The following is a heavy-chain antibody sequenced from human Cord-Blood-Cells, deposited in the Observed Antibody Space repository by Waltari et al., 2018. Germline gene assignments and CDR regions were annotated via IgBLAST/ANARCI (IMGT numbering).Heavy chain of an antibody. D-gene: IGHD2-2*01. CDR3: ARHAHAQLLYAFDI. V-gene: IGHV4-39*01. Sequence: QLQLQASGPGLVKPSETLSLTCTVSGGSIRSSSYDWGWIRQPPGKGLAWIGSIYYSGSTYYNPSLKSRVTISVDTSKNQFSPKLSSVTAADTAVYYCARHAHAQLLYAFDIWGQGTMVTVSS. J-gene: IGHJ3*02. CDR1: GGSIRSSSYD. CDR2: IYYSGST.